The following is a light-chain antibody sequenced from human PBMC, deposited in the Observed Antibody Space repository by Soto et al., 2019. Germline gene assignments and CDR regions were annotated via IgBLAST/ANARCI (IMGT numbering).Light chain of an antibody. J-gene: IGKJ3*01. Sequence: DIQLTQSPSFLSASVGDRVTITCRASQGISSYLAWYQQKPGKAPKLLIFAASTLQNGVPSRFSGSGSGTEFTLTISSLQPEDFATYYCLHLNSYSPDTFGPGTKVEI. CDR2: AAS. CDR1: QGISSY. V-gene: IGKV1-9*01. CDR3: LHLNSYSPDT.